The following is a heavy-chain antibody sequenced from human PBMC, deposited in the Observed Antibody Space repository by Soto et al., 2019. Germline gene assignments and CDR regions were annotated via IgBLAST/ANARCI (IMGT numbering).Heavy chain of an antibody. V-gene: IGHV3-30-3*01. J-gene: IGHJ6*02. CDR3: AREPTMVRGVIIDYYYGMDV. CDR2: ISYDGSNK. D-gene: IGHD3-10*01. CDR1: GFTFSSYA. Sequence: GGSLRLSCATSGFTFSSYAMHWVHQAPGKXLEWVAVISYDGSNKYYADSVKGRFTISRDNSKNTLYLQMNSLRAEDTAVYYCAREPTMVRGVIIDYYYGMDVWGQGTTVTVSS.